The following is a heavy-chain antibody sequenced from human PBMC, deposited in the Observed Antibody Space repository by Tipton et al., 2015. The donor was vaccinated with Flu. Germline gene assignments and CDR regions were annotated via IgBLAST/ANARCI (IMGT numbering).Heavy chain of an antibody. D-gene: IGHD3-10*01. J-gene: IGHJ4*02. Sequence: TLSLTCAVSGGSISSGGYSWSWIRQPPGKGLEWIGYIYHSGSTYYNPSLKSRVTISVDRSKNQFSLKLSSVTAADTAVYYCARDRGYYFDYWGQGTLVTVS. V-gene: IGHV4-30-2*01. CDR1: GGSISSGGYS. CDR2: IYHSGST. CDR3: ARDRGYYFDY.